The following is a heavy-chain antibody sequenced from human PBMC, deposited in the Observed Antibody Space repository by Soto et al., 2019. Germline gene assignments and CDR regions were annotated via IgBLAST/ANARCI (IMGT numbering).Heavy chain of an antibody. D-gene: IGHD6-19*01. CDR3: ARATYSSGWDAAFDI. V-gene: IGHV3-48*02. J-gene: IGHJ3*02. CDR2: ISSSSSTI. CDR1: GFTFSSYS. Sequence: EVQLVESGGGLVQPGGSLRLSCAASGFTFSSYSMNWVRQAPGKGLEWVSYISSSSSTIYYADSVKGRFTISRDNAKNSLYLQMNSLRDEDTAVYYCARATYSSGWDAAFDIWGQGTMVTVSS.